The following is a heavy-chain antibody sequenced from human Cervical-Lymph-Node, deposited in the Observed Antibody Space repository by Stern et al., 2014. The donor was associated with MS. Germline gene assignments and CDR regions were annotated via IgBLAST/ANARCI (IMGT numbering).Heavy chain of an antibody. Sequence: QLQLQESGPGLVKPSETLSLTCTVSGDSIDPYYWSWIRQPPGKGLEWIGFIHFGGSTNYSPSLRSRAPISVDGSKNQFFLNLTSRTAADTAVYYCARSGGVHGGASFESWGQGTLVTVSS. CDR2: IHFGGST. V-gene: IGHV4-59*08. CDR3: ARSGGVHGGASFES. D-gene: IGHD3-16*01. CDR1: GDSIDPYY. J-gene: IGHJ4*02.